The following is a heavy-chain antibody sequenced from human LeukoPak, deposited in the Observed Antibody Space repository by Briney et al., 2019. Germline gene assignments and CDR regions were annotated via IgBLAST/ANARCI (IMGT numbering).Heavy chain of an antibody. V-gene: IGHV1-2*02. CDR2: INPNSGGT. CDR3: ARGMGVLVPAATWFDP. D-gene: IGHD2-2*01. Sequence: ASVKVSCKASGYTFIAYYMHWVRQAPGQGLEWMGWINPNSGGTNYAQKFRGRVTMTRDTSISTAYMGLSRLRSDDTAVYYCARGMGVLVPAATWFDPWGQGTLVTVSS. J-gene: IGHJ5*02. CDR1: GYTFIAYY.